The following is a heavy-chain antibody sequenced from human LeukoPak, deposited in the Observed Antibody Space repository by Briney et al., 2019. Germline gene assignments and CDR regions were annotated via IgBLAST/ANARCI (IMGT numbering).Heavy chain of an antibody. CDR3: ATPPTVTRNY. D-gene: IGHD4-17*01. V-gene: IGHV3-7*03. CDR1: GFTFSTYW. Sequence: PGGSLRLSCAAYGFTFSTYWMTWVRHVPGKGLEWVANIKEDGSEKYYVDSVRGRFTISRDNAKNTLYLQMNSLRAEDTAVYYCATPPTVTRNYWGQGILVTVSS. J-gene: IGHJ4*02. CDR2: IKEDGSEK.